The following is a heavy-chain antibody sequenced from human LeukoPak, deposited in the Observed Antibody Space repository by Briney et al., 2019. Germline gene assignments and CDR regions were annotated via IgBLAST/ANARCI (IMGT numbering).Heavy chain of an antibody. D-gene: IGHD3-3*01. CDR1: GGSFSGFY. CDR3: ARHQGVVDL. CDR2: INHSGST. J-gene: IGHJ2*01. V-gene: IGHV4-34*01. Sequence: SETLPPTCAVYGGSFSGFYWSWIRQPPGKGLEWIGEINHSGSTNYNPSLKSRVTISVDTSKNQFSLKLSSVTAADTAVYYCARHQGVVDLWGRGSLVTVSS.